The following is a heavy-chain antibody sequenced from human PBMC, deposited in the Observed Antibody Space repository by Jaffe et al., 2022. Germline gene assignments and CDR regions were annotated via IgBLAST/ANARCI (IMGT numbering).Heavy chain of an antibody. V-gene: IGHV4-61*02. CDR1: GGSISSGSYY. CDR2: IYTSGST. D-gene: IGHD1-26*01. CDR3: ARDGFSGIVGAINDAFDI. J-gene: IGHJ3*02. Sequence: QVQLQESGPGLVKPSQTLSLTCTVSGGSISSGSYYWSWIRQPAGKGLEWIGRIYTSGSTNYNPSLKSRVTISVDTSKNQFSLKLSSVTAADTAVYYCARDGFSGIVGAINDAFDIWGQGTMVTVSS.